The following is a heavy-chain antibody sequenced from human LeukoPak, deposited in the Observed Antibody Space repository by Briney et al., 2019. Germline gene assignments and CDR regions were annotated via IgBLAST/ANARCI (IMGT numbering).Heavy chain of an antibody. Sequence: GGSLRLSCAASGFTFSSYAMSWVRQAPGKGLEWVSAISGSGGSTYYADSVKGRFTISRDNFKNTLYLQMNSLRAEDTAVYYCAKDQGAVAGIPYFDYWGQGTLVTVSS. J-gene: IGHJ4*02. V-gene: IGHV3-23*01. CDR1: GFTFSSYA. CDR3: AKDQGAVAGIPYFDY. D-gene: IGHD6-19*01. CDR2: ISGSGGST.